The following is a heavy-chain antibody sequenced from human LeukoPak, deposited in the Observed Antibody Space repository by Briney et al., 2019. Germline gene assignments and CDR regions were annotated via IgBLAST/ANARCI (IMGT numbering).Heavy chain of an antibody. CDR1: GYSISSGYY. J-gene: IGHJ3*02. CDR2: INHSGST. D-gene: IGHD2-2*01. V-gene: IGHV4-38-2*02. Sequence: SETLSLTCTVSGYSISSGYYWGWIRQPPGKGLEWMGEINHSGSTNYNPSLKSRVTISVDTSKNQFSLKLSSVTAADTAVYFCTRRPAYDIVVVPVNYAFDIWGQGTMVTVSS. CDR3: TRRPAYDIVVVPVNYAFDI.